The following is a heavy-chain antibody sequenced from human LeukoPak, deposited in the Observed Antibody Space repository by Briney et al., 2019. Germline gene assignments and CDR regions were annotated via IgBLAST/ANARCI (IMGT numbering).Heavy chain of an antibody. CDR2: IIPIFGTA. Sequence: SVKVSCKACGGTFSSYAISWVRQAPGQGLEWMGGIIPIFGTANYAQKFQGRVTITADESTSTAYMELSSLRSEDTAVYYCARPNTDIVVVPADTTYYYYGMDVWGQGTTVTVSS. J-gene: IGHJ6*02. V-gene: IGHV1-69*01. CDR3: ARPNTDIVVVPADTTYYYYGMDV. CDR1: GGTFSSYA. D-gene: IGHD2-2*01.